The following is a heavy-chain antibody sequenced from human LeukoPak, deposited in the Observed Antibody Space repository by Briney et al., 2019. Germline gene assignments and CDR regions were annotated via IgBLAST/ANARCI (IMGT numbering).Heavy chain of an antibody. CDR2: IYTSGST. Sequence: SQTLSLTCTVSGGSVSSDDYYWSWIRQPAGKGLEWIGRIYTSGSTNYNPSLKRRVTMSVDTSKDQFSLKLSSVTAADTAVYYCAGGDSSGYYDYWGQGTLVTVSS. D-gene: IGHD3-22*01. V-gene: IGHV4-61*02. J-gene: IGHJ4*02. CDR1: GGSVSSDDYY. CDR3: AGGDSSGYYDY.